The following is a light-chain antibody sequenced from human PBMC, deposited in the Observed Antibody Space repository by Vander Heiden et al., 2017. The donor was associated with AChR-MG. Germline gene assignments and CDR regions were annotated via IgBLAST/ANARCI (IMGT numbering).Light chain of an antibody. V-gene: IGKV3-11*01. CDR2: DAS. CDR1: QSVSSY. Sequence: EIVLTQSPATLSLSPGERATLSCRASQSVSSYLAWYQQKPGQAPRLLIYDASNRATGIPARFSGIGYGTDFTLTISSLEPEDFAVYYCQQRSNWPPITFGQGTRLEIK. J-gene: IGKJ5*01. CDR3: QQRSNWPPIT.